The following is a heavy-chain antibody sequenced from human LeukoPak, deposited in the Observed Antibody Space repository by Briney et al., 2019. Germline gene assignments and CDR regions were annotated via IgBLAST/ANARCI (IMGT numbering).Heavy chain of an antibody. V-gene: IGHV6-1*01. J-gene: IGHJ3*02. Sequence: SQTLSLTCAISGDSVSSNSAAWNWIRQSPSRGLEWLGRTYYRSKWYNDYAVSVKSRITINPDTSKNQFSLQLNSVTPEDTAVCYCARGSVKGAHRIGAFDIWGQGTMVTVSS. CDR3: ARGSVKGAHRIGAFDI. D-gene: IGHD1-26*01. CDR2: TYYRSKWYN. CDR1: GDSVSSNSAA.